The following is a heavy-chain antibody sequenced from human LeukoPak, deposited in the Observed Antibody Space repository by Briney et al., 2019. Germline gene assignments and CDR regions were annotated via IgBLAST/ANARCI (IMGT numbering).Heavy chain of an antibody. CDR3: ARYPDYYDSSGYYPT. D-gene: IGHD3-22*01. J-gene: IGHJ4*02. Sequence: PGGSLRLSCAASGFTFSSYSMNWVRQAPGKGLEWVSYISSSSSYTNYADSVKGRFTISRDNAKNSLYLQMNSLRAEDTAVYYCARYPDYYDSSGYYPTWGQGTLVTVSS. CDR2: ISSSSSYT. V-gene: IGHV3-21*05. CDR1: GFTFSSYS.